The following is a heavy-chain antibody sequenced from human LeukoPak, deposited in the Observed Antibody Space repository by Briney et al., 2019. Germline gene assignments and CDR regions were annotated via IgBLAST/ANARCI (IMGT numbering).Heavy chain of an antibody. Sequence: GGSLRLSCAASGFTFSSYWMHWVRQAPGKGLVWVSRIKSDGSITNYADSVKGRFTISRDNAKNTLYLQMNSLRAEDTAVYYCASGGYCSGGSCYPTPSRYWGQGTLVTVSS. CDR3: ASGGYCSGGSCYPTPSRY. J-gene: IGHJ4*02. CDR1: GFTFSSYW. D-gene: IGHD2-15*01. CDR2: IKSDGSIT. V-gene: IGHV3-74*01.